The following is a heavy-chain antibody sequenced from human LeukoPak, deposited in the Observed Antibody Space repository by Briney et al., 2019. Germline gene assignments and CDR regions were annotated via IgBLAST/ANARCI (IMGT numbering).Heavy chain of an antibody. Sequence: PGGSLRLSCAASGFTFSSYAMTWVRQAPGKGLEWVSAISGSGDSTYYADSVKGRFTISRDNSKNTLYLQMNSLRAEDTAVYYCTRGYVWELTINPFDYWGQGTLVTVSS. CDR3: TRGYVWELTINPFDY. CDR1: GFTFSSYA. V-gene: IGHV3-23*01. D-gene: IGHD3-10*01. J-gene: IGHJ4*02. CDR2: ISGSGDST.